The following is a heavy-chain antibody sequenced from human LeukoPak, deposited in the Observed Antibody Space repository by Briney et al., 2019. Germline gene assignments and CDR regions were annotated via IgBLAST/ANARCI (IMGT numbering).Heavy chain of an antibody. CDR1: GFTFNNYG. CDR2: RYDGSNK. Sequence: GGSLRLSCAASGFTFNNYGMHWVRQAPGKGLEWVAIRYDGSNKYYSDSVKGRFTISRDNSKNTLSLQMNSLRAEDTAVYYCAKDFHRLGEFDAFDIWGQGTMVTVSS. CDR3: AKDFHRLGEFDAFDI. J-gene: IGHJ3*02. V-gene: IGHV3-30*02. D-gene: IGHD3-16*01.